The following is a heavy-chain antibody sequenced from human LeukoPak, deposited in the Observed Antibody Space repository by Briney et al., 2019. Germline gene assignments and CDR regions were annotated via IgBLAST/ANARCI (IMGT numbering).Heavy chain of an antibody. V-gene: IGHV3-30-3*01. Sequence: GRSLRLSCAASGFTFSSYAMHWVRQAPGKGLEGVAVISYDGSNKYYADSVKGRFTISRDNSKNTLYLQMNSLRAEDTAVYYCARGDLFGELLAVDYWGQGTLVTVSS. CDR1: GFTFSSYA. D-gene: IGHD3-10*01. J-gene: IGHJ4*02. CDR3: ARGDLFGELLAVDY. CDR2: ISYDGSNK.